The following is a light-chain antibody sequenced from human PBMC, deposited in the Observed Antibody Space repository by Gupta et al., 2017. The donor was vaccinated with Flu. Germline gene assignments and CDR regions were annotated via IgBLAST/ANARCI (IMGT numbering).Light chain of an antibody. V-gene: IGLV2-18*02. CDR3: SSFTTSNTWV. CDR1: SSDVGSYNR. J-gene: IGLJ3*02. Sequence: SALTQPPSVSGSPGQSFTISGTGTSSDVGSYNRVSWYQQPPGTAPKRLISEVSIRPSGVPARFSGSKSVNTASLTISGLQAEDEDDYYCSSFTTSNTWVFGGGTKLTVL. CDR2: EVS.